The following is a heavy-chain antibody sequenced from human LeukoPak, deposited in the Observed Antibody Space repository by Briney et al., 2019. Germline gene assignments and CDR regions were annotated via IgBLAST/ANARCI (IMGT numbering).Heavy chain of an antibody. V-gene: IGHV3-23*01. CDR2: ISGSGGST. D-gene: IGHD6-13*01. CDR3: ARDLSMSSSWLNY. J-gene: IGHJ4*02. CDR1: GFTFSSYA. Sequence: GGSLRLSCAASGFTFSSYAMSWVRQAPGEGLEWVSAISGSGGSTYYADSVKGRFTISRDNSKNTLYLQMNSLRAEDTAVYYCARDLSMSSSWLNYWGQGTLVTVSS.